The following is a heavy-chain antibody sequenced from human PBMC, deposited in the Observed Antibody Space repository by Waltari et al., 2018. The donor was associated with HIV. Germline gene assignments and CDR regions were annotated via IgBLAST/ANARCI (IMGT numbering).Heavy chain of an antibody. Sequence: QVQLVQSGADVKKPGASVIVSCRASEYPFTAYYLPWVRQAPGKGLEWMGRINPSTGATDYAQKFQGAVTMTGDTSINTAYMQLSRLMSDHTAIYYCARGPRITMFQGVGTPFDSWGQGTLVIVSS. D-gene: IGHD3-10*01. CDR3: ARGPRITMFQGVGTPFDS. CDR2: INPSTGAT. J-gene: IGHJ4*02. CDR1: EYPFTAYY. V-gene: IGHV1-2*06.